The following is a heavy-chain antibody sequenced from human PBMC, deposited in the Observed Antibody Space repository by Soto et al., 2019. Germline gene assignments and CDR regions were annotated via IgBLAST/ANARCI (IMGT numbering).Heavy chain of an antibody. CDR1: GYTFTSYA. J-gene: IGHJ6*02. D-gene: IGHD1-7*01. CDR2: INAGNGNT. Sequence: ASVKVSCKAYGYTFTSYAMHWVRQAPGQRLEWMGWINAGNGNTKYSQKFQGRVTITRDTSASTAYMELSSLRSEDTAVYYCARAPGRNYYYYYYGMDVWGQGTTVTVSS. V-gene: IGHV1-3*01. CDR3: ARAPGRNYYYYYYGMDV.